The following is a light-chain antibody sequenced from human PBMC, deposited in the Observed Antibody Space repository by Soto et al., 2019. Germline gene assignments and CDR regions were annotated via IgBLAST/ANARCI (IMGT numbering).Light chain of an antibody. CDR1: SSDVGGYNY. J-gene: IGLJ1*01. CDR3: SSYAGSSNV. V-gene: IGLV2-8*01. CDR2: EVN. Sequence: QSALTHPPSASGSPGQSGAISCTETSSDVGGYNYVSWYQQHPGKAPKLMIYEVNKRPSGVPDRFSGSKSGNTASLTVSGRQAEDEADYYCSSYAGSSNVFGTGTKVTVL.